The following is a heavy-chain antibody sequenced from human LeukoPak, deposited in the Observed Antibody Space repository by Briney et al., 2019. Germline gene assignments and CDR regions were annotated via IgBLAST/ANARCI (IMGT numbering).Heavy chain of an antibody. V-gene: IGHV4-59*01. Sequence: PSETLSLTCTVSGGSISSYHWNWIRQPPGKGLEWIGYIYYSGSTNYNPSLKSRVTISVDTSKNQFSLKVNSVTAADTAVYYCARVVAGRRFDPWGQGTLVTVSS. D-gene: IGHD6-19*01. CDR2: IYYSGST. CDR1: GGSISSYH. CDR3: ARVVAGRRFDP. J-gene: IGHJ5*02.